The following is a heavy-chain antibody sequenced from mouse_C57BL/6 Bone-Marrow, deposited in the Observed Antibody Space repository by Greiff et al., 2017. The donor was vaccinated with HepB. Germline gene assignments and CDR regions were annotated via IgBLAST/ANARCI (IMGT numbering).Heavy chain of an antibody. V-gene: IGHV5-9*01. D-gene: IGHD2-2*01. CDR1: GFTFSSYT. J-gene: IGHJ4*01. CDR2: ISGGGGNT. CDR3: ARQGLRLYYYAMDY. Sequence: EVMLVESGGGLVKPGGSLKLSCAASGFTFSSYTMSWVRQTPEKRLEWVATISGGGGNTYYPDSVKGRFTISRDNAKNTLYLQMSSLRSEDTALYYCARQGLRLYYYAMDYWGQGTSVTVSS.